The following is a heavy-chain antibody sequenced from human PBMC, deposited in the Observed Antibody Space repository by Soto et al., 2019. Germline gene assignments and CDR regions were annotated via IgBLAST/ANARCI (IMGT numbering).Heavy chain of an antibody. J-gene: IGHJ4*02. CDR2: ISYDGSNK. CDR3: AKDLAYMGATYSLDY. D-gene: IGHD1-26*01. CDR1: EFTFSSYG. V-gene: IGHV3-30*18. Sequence: GGSLRFSCASSEFTFSSYGMHWVRQAPGKGLELVAVISYDGSNKYYADSVKGRFTISRDNSKNTLYLQMNSLRAEDTAVYYCAKDLAYMGATYSLDYWGQGTMVTVSS.